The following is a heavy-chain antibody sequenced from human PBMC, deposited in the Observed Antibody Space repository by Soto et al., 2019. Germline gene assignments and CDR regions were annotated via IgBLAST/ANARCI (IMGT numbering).Heavy chain of an antibody. CDR1: GFTFSSYA. Sequence: PGGSLRLSCAASGFTFSSYAMHWVRQAPGKGLEWVAVISYDGSNKYYADSVKGRFTISRDNSKNTLYLQMNSLRAEDTAVYYCAKDLYSGTSHPDYWGHGTLVTVSS. CDR3: AKDLYSGTSHPDY. J-gene: IGHJ4*01. D-gene: IGHD1-26*01. V-gene: IGHV3-30-3*01. CDR2: ISYDGSNK.